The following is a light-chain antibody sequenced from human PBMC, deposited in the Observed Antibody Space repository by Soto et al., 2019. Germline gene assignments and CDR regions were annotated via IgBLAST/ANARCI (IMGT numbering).Light chain of an antibody. CDR3: QQYGSSPWT. CDR2: GAS. CDR1: QSVSSAY. V-gene: IGKV3-20*01. Sequence: EIVLTQSPGTLSLSPGERATLSCRASQSVSSAYLAWYQQKPGQAPRLLIYGASSRATGIPDRFSGSGSVTDFTLTISRLEPEDFAVYYCQQYGSSPWTFGQGTEVEIK. J-gene: IGKJ1*01.